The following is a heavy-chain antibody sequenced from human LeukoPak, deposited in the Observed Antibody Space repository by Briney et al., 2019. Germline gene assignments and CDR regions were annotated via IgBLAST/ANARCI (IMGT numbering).Heavy chain of an antibody. Sequence: SETLSLTCPVSGGSISSYYWSCIRQPPGKGLEWIAYIYYSGSTNYNPSLKSRVTISVDTSKNQLSLKLSSVTAADTAVYYCAIDRGSLGWFDYWGQGTLVTVSS. V-gene: IGHV4-59*01. D-gene: IGHD7-27*01. CDR1: GGSISSYY. J-gene: IGHJ4*02. CDR2: IYYSGST. CDR3: AIDRGSLGWFDY.